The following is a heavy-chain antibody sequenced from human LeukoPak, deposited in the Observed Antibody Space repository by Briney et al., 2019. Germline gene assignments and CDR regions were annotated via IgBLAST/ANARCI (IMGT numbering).Heavy chain of an antibody. J-gene: IGHJ4*02. CDR3: ARGHHNSGWYGGIDY. CDR1: GFIFSSYS. D-gene: IGHD6-19*01. Sequence: PGGSLRLSCAASGFIFSSYSMNWVRQAPGKGLEWVSYISSSSDTIHYADSVKGRFTISRDNAKRSLFLQMNSLTDADTAVYYCARGHHNSGWYGGIDYWGQGILVTVSS. CDR2: ISSSSDTI. V-gene: IGHV3-48*02.